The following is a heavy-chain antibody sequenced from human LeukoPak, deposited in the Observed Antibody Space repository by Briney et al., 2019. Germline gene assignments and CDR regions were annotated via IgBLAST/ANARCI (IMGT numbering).Heavy chain of an antibody. J-gene: IGHJ4*02. V-gene: IGHV1-3*03. CDR3: ARAVYYYDSSGGFGFDY. D-gene: IGHD3-22*01. Sequence: GASVKVSCKASGYTFTGYYMHWVRQAPGQRLEWMGWIKAGNGNTKYSQEFQGRVTITRDTSASTAYMELSSLRSEDMAVYYCARAVYYYDSSGGFGFDYWGQGTLVTVSS. CDR2: IKAGNGNT. CDR1: GYTFTGYY.